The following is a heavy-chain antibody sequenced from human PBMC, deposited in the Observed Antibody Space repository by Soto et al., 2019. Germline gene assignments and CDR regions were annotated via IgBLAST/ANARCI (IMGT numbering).Heavy chain of an antibody. CDR3: VKDEGIEAKDV. CDR1: GFTFSRNT. V-gene: IGHV3-21*01. D-gene: IGHD3-3*02. Sequence: EVQLVESGGGLVKPGGSLRLSCVTSGFTFSRNTMNWVRQAPGKGLEWVASITSSGSYVYYADSVKGRFSASRDNAKNSLSLQMDSLRPDDTAIYFCVKDEGIEAKDVWGQGTTVTVSS. J-gene: IGHJ6*02. CDR2: ITSSGSYV.